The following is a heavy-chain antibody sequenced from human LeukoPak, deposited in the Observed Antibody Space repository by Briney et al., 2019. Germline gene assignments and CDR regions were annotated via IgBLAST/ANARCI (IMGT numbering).Heavy chain of an antibody. J-gene: IGHJ6*02. V-gene: IGHV1-69*04. CDR1: GGTFSSYA. Sequence: ASVKVSCKASGGTFSSYAISWVRQAPGQGLEWMGRIIPILGIANYAQKFQGRVTITADKSTSTAYIELSSLRSEDTAVYYCATPTTPSDYYYYYGMDVWGQGTTVTVSS. D-gene: IGHD4-17*01. CDR3: ATPTTPSDYYYYYGMDV. CDR2: IIPILGIA.